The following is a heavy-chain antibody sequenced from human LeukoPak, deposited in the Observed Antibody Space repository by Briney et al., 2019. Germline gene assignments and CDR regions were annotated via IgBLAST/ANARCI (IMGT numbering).Heavy chain of an antibody. CDR1: GGSISSSSYY. CDR2: IYYSGRY. CDR3: ARGRRITMIVVVMGGYFDY. D-gene: IGHD3-22*01. V-gene: IGHV4-39*07. Sequence: SETLSLTCTVSGGSISSSSYYWGWIRQPPGKGLEWIGSIYYSGRYYYNPSLKSRVTISVDTSKTQFSLKLSSVTAADTAVYYCARGRRITMIVVVMGGYFDYWGQGTLVTVSS. J-gene: IGHJ4*02.